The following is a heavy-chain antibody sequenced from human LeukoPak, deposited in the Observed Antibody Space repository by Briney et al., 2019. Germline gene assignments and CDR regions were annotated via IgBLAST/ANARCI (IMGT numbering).Heavy chain of an antibody. J-gene: IGHJ4*02. V-gene: IGHV1-2*02. CDR2: INPKSGGT. CDR3: ARIGGRGYSYGTFDY. D-gene: IGHD5-18*01. Sequence: ASVKVSCKASGYTFNDYSIHWVRQAPGQGLEWMRWINPKSGGTNYAQKFQGRVTMTRDTSISTVYMELSRLRSDDRAVYYCARIGGRGYSYGTFDYWGQGTLVTVSS. CDR1: GYTFNDYS.